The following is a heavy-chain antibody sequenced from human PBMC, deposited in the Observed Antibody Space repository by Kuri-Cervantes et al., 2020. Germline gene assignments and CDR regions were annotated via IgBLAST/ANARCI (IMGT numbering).Heavy chain of an antibody. D-gene: IGHD3-9*01. V-gene: IGHV3-9*01. J-gene: IGHJ4*02. CDR3: AREPSLKTGSPLRY. CDR2: ISWNSGSI. Sequence: GGSLRLSCAASGFTFDDYAMHWVRQAPGKGLEWVSGISWNSGSIGYADSVKGRFTISRDNAKNSLHLQMNSLRAEDTALYYCAREPSLKTGSPLRYWGQGTQVTVSS. CDR1: GFTFDDYA.